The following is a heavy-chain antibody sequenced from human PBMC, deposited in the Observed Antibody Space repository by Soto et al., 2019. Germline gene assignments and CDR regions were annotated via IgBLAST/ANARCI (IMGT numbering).Heavy chain of an antibody. V-gene: IGHV3-23*05. J-gene: IGHJ4*02. Sequence: GGSLRLSCAASGFTFTNYLMTWVRQAPGKGLEWVSSIDKSGGDTYYADSVKGRFTISRDNSKNTLYLQMNGLRAEDTALYYCAKDTYSRSWYFWGQGTLVTVS. D-gene: IGHD2-2*01. CDR1: GFTFTNYL. CDR3: AKDTYSRSWYF. CDR2: IDKSGGDT.